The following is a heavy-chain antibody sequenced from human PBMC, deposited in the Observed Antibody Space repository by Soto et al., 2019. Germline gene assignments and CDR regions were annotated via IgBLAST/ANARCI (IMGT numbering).Heavy chain of an antibody. CDR3: AKDVASGYYYDNQYYYYGMDV. CDR2: ISGSGGST. J-gene: IGHJ6*02. CDR1: GFTFSSYA. D-gene: IGHD3-22*01. Sequence: GGSLRLSCAASGFTFSSYAMSWVRQAPGKGLEWVSAISGSGGSTYYADSVKGRFTISRDNSKNTLYLQMNSLRAEDTAVYYCAKDVASGYYYDNQYYYYGMDVWGQGTTVTVSS. V-gene: IGHV3-23*01.